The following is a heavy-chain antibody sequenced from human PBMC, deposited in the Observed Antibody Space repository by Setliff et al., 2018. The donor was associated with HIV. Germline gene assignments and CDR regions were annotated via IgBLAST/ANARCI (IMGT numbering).Heavy chain of an antibody. D-gene: IGHD2-2*01. CDR2: INHSGST. CDR1: GGSFSGYY. V-gene: IGHV4-34*01. Sequence: SETLSLTCAVYGGSFSGYYWSWIRQPPGKGLEWIGEINHSGSTNYNPSLKSRVTISVDTSKNQFSLKLSSVTAADTAVYYCARRLGYCSSTSCYEHWFDPWGQGTLVTVS. J-gene: IGHJ5*02. CDR3: ARRLGYCSSTSCYEHWFDP.